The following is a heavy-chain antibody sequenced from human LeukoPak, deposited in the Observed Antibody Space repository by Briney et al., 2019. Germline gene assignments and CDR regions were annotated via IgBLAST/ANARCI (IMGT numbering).Heavy chain of an antibody. CDR3: ARWGDQTVYGEFGVRYFDL. V-gene: IGHV3-30*03. CDR2: ISHNGTSK. J-gene: IGHJ2*01. Sequence: GGSLRLACTASGFTFSDYGMHWVRQAPGKGLEWLSAISHNGTSKYYTDSVKGRFTISRDSSKDTLYLQMNSLRHEDTAVYFCARWGDQTVYGEFGVRYFDLWGRGTLVTVSS. D-gene: IGHD3-3*01. CDR1: GFTFSDYG.